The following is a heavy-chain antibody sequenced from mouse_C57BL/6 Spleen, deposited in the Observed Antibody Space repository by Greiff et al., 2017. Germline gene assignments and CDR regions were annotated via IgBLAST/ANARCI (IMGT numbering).Heavy chain of an antibody. J-gene: IGHJ1*03. Sequence: QVQLQQPGAELVRPGSSVKLSCKASGYTFTSYWMHWVKQRPIQGLEWIGNIDPSDSETHYNQKFKDKATLTVDKSSSTAYMQLSSLTSEDSAVYYWAREITTVVAPYWYFDVWGTGTTVTVSS. CDR1: GYTFTSYW. CDR2: IDPSDSET. V-gene: IGHV1-52*01. CDR3: AREITTVVAPYWYFDV. D-gene: IGHD1-1*01.